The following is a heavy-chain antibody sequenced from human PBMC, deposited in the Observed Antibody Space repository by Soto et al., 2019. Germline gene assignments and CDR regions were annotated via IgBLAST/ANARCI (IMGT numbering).Heavy chain of an antibody. V-gene: IGHV3-23*01. CDR2: ISGSGGTT. J-gene: IGHJ4*02. CDR1: GFTFSSFA. D-gene: IGHD6-19*01. Sequence: EVHLLESGGGLVQPGGSLRLSCAASGFTFSSFAMNWVRQAPGKGLEWVSLISGSGGTTYYADSVKGRFTISRDNYKNTLYLQINSLRAEDTAVYYCANVTILAVAGTNSSHLGFWGQGTLVTVSS. CDR3: ANVTILAVAGTNSSHLGF.